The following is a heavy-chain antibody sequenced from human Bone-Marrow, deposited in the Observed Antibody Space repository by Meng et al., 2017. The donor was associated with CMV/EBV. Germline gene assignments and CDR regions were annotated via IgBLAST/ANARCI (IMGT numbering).Heavy chain of an antibody. Sequence: GESLKISCAASGFIFTSSGMHWVRQTPGKGLEWVAFIRYDGSNKYYPDSVKGRFTISRDNSKSTLYLQMNSLRTEDTAVYYCASDLVVPAARAVYWGQGMLVTVSS. J-gene: IGHJ4*02. CDR3: ASDLVVPAARAVY. D-gene: IGHD2-2*01. CDR1: GFIFTSSG. CDR2: IRYDGSNK. V-gene: IGHV3-30*02.